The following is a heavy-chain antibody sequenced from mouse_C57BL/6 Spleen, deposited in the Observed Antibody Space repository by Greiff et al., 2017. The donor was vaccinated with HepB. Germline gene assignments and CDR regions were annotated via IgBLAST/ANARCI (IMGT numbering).Heavy chain of an antibody. Sequence: EVHLVESGGGLVKPGGSLKLSCAASGFTFSSYAMSWVRQTPEKRLEWVATISDGGSYTYYPDNVKGRFTISRDNAKNNLYLQMSHLKSEDTAMYYCAREGDGGYWGQGTTLTVSS. J-gene: IGHJ2*01. CDR3: AREGDGGY. V-gene: IGHV5-4*01. CDR1: GFTFSSYA. CDR2: ISDGGSYT. D-gene: IGHD3-3*01.